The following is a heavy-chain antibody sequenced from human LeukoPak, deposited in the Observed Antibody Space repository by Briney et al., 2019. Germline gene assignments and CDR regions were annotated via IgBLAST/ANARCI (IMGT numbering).Heavy chain of an antibody. Sequence: AESLSLTCTVSGYSISSYYWSWIRQPPGKGLEWIGHIDDSGSYNRHPSLRSRVTISVDTSKNHFSLKLSSVTAADTAVYFCVRDRAYRSGKSWFVPWGQGAHVTVSS. CDR3: VRDRAYRSGKSWFVP. V-gene: IGHV4-59*12. CDR2: IDDSGSY. J-gene: IGHJ5*02. D-gene: IGHD3-10*01. CDR1: GYSISSYY.